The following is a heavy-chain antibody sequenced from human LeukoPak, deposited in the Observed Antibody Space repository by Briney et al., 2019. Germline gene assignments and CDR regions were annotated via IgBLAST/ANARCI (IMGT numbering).Heavy chain of an antibody. D-gene: IGHD5-24*01. J-gene: IGHJ6*02. CDR2: ISYDGSNK. Sequence: PGRSLRLSCAASGFTFSSYGMHWVRQAPGKGLEWVAVISYDGSNKYYADSVKGRFTISRDNSKNTLYLQMNSLRAEDTAAYYCAKDGMGAKWLQFRYYYYGMHVWGQGTTVTVSS. CDR3: AKDGMGAKWLQFRYYYYGMHV. CDR1: GFTFSSYG. V-gene: IGHV3-30*18.